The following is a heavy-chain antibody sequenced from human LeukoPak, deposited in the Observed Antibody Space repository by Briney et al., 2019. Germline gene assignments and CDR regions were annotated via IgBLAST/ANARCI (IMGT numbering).Heavy chain of an antibody. D-gene: IGHD5-18*01. CDR1: GGSISSSSYY. V-gene: IGHV4-39*07. J-gene: IGHJ4*02. CDR3: AKLETGYSYGPVID. Sequence: PSETLSLTCTVSGGSISSSSYYWGWIRQPPGKGLEWIANIDYSGDTYYNPSLKSRLTISVDTSKNQFSLKLSSVTAADTAVYYCAKLETGYSYGPVIDWGQGTLATVSS. CDR2: IDYSGDT.